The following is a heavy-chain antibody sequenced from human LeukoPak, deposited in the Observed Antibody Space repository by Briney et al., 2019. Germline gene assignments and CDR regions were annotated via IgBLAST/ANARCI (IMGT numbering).Heavy chain of an antibody. CDR3: TRTLDY. Sequence: PGGPLRLSCAASGFTFSNYWMHWVRQAPGKGLVWVSRITSDGTSTSYADSVMGRFTISRDNAKNTLYLQMNSLRADDTAVYYCTRTLDYGGQGTLVTVSS. CDR2: ITSDGTST. V-gene: IGHV3-74*01. J-gene: IGHJ4*02. CDR1: GFTFSNYW.